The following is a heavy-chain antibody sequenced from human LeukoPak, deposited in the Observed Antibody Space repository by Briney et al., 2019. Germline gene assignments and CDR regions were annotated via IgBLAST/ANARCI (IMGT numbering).Heavy chain of an antibody. J-gene: IGHJ4*02. D-gene: IGHD2-2*01. V-gene: IGHV1-18*01. CDR1: GYTFSSCG. CDR2: ISANNGDT. CDR3: ARLADCSSSSCRSFDY. Sequence: ASVKVSCKTSGYTFSSCGVSWVRQAPGQGLEWMGWISANNGDTIYGKKFQGRVTMTTDTSTTTAYMELRSLRSDDTAVYYCARLADCSSSSCRSFDYWGQGTLVTVSS.